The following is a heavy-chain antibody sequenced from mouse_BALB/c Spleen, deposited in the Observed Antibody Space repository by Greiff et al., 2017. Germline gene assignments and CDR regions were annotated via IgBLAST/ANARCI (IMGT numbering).Heavy chain of an antibody. Sequence: VQLQQQSGPELEKPGASVKISCKASGYSFTGYNMNWVKQSNGKSLEWIGNIDPYYGGTSYNQKFKGKATLTVDKSSSTAYMQLKSLTSEDSAVYYCAMGSYYGNSYAMDYWGQGTSVTVSS. CDR2: IDPYYGGT. CDR3: AMGSYYGNSYAMDY. V-gene: IGHV1-39*01. J-gene: IGHJ4*01. CDR1: GYSFTGYN. D-gene: IGHD2-10*01.